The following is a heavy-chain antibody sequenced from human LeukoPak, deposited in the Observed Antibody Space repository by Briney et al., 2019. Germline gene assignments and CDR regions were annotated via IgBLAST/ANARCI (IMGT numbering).Heavy chain of an antibody. J-gene: IGHJ4*02. Sequence: SKTLSLTCAVYGGSFSGYYWSWIRQPPGKGLEWIGEINHSGSTNYNPSLKSRVTISVDTSKNQFSLKLSSVTAADTAVYYCASLGRGLPFDYWGQGTLVTVSS. D-gene: IGHD1-26*01. CDR2: INHSGST. V-gene: IGHV4-34*01. CDR1: GGSFSGYY. CDR3: ASLGRGLPFDY.